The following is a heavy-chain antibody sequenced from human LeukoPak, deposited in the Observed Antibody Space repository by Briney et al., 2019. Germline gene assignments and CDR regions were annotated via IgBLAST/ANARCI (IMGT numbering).Heavy chain of an antibody. Sequence: SETLSLTCTVSGGSISSYYWSWIRQPPGKGLEWSGYIYYSGSTNYNPSLKSRVTISVDTSKNQFSLKLSSVTAADTAVYYCARTIPQRNYYDSSGYSDYWGQGTLVTVSS. CDR1: GGSISSYY. CDR2: IYYSGST. CDR3: ARTIPQRNYYDSSGYSDY. D-gene: IGHD3-22*01. J-gene: IGHJ4*02. V-gene: IGHV4-59*01.